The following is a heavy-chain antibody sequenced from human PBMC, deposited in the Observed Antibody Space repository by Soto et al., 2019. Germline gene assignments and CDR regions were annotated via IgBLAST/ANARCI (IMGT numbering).Heavy chain of an antibody. CDR2: ISYDAANK. J-gene: IGHJ4*02. D-gene: IGHD2-21*02. CDR3: ASGTAFEH. Sequence: QVQLVESGGDVVQPGSSLRLSCAASGFTFSNFGMHWVRQAPGKGLEWVAYISYDAANKYYADSVRGRFTISRDNSENTLHLQMYSLSGADSALYFCASGTAFEHWGQGTPVSVSS. V-gene: IGHV3-30*03. CDR1: GFTFSNFG.